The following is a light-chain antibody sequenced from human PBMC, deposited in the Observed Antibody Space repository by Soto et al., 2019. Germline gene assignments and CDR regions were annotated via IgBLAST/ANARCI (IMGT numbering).Light chain of an antibody. CDR2: AAS. CDR1: QGIGVY. Sequence: DIQMTHAPSSLSASFGDRVTITCRASQGIGVYLAWFQQKPGNAPKLLIYAASTLQSGVPSRFSGNGSGTDFTLTISGLQPEDVATYYCQKYNSAPLTFGGGTKVDIK. CDR3: QKYNSAPLT. J-gene: IGKJ4*01. V-gene: IGKV1-27*01.